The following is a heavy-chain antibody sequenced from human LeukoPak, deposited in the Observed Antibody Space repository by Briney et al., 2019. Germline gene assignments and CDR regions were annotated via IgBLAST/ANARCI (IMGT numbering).Heavy chain of an antibody. J-gene: IGHJ4*02. CDR3: ARGSNWGDY. CDR1: GGSISDFY. V-gene: IGHV4-59*12. CDR2: FSNSGTT. D-gene: IGHD7-27*01. Sequence: SETLSLTCTVSGGSISDFYWSWIRQPPGKGLEWIGYFSNSGTTNQNPSLKSRVTMSVDTSKNQFSLKLSSVTAADTAVYYCARGSNWGDYWGQGALVTVSS.